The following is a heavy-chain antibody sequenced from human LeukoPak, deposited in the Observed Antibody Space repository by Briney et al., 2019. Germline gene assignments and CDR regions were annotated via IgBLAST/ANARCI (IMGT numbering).Heavy chain of an antibody. V-gene: IGHV4-39*01. J-gene: IGHJ3*02. CDR1: GGSFSGYY. CDR2: IYYSGST. CDR3: ATPGGYCGSDCIFDI. Sequence: SETLSLTCAVYGGSFSGYYWGWIRQPPGKGLEWIGSIYYSGSTYYNPSLKSRVTISVDTSKNQFSLKLSSVTAADTAVYYCATPGGYCGSDCIFDIWGQGTMVTVSS. D-gene: IGHD2-21*02.